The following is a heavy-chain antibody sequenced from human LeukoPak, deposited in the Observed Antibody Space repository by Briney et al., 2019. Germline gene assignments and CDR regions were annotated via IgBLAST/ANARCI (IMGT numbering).Heavy chain of an antibody. V-gene: IGHV1-3*01. CDR1: GYTFTSYA. CDR3: ARVYDILTGYYGLGY. Sequence: ASVKVSCKASGYTFTSYAMHWVRQAPGQRLEWMGWINAGNGNTKYSQKFQGRVTITRDTSASTAYMELSSLRFEDTAVYYCARVYDILTGYYGLGYWGQGTLVTVSS. D-gene: IGHD3-9*01. CDR2: INAGNGNT. J-gene: IGHJ4*02.